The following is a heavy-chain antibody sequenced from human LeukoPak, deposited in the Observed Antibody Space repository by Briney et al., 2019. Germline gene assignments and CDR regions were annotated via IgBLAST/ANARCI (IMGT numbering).Heavy chain of an antibody. V-gene: IGHV4-34*01. CDR3: ARVGSGYYFDY. Sequence: SETLSLTCAVYGGSFSGYYWSWIRQPPGKGLEWIGEINHSGSTNYNPSLKSRVTISVDTSKNQFSLKLSYVTAADTAVYYCARVGSGYYFDYWGHGTLVTVSS. CDR1: GGSFSGYY. CDR2: INHSGST. J-gene: IGHJ4*01. D-gene: IGHD3-3*01.